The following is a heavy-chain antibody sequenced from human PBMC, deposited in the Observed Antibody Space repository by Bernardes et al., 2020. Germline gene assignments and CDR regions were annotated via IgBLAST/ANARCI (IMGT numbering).Heavy chain of an antibody. CDR1: GYTFTSYG. J-gene: IGHJ1*01. D-gene: IGHD3-3*01. V-gene: IGHV1-18*01. CDR3: ARDDQVYYDFWSGYYIDSGLPQH. Sequence: ASVKVSCKASGYTFTSYGISWVRQAPGQGLEWMGWISAYNGNTNYAQKLQGRVTMTTDTSTSTAYMELRSLRSDDTAVYYCARDDQVYYDFWSGYYIDSGLPQHWGQGTLVTVSS. CDR2: ISAYNGNT.